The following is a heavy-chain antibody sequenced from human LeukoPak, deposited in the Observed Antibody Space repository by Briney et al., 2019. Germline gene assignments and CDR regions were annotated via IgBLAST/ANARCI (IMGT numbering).Heavy chain of an antibody. CDR1: GFTFSSYS. V-gene: IGHV3-48*01. J-gene: IGHJ6*03. Sequence: GGSLRLSCAASGFTFSSYSMNWVRQAPGKGLEWVSYISSSSSTIYYADSVKGRFTISRDNAKNSLYLQMNSLRAEDTAVYYCARASHDYSNYFSYYYMDVWGKGTTVTVSS. CDR2: ISSSSSTI. D-gene: IGHD4-11*01. CDR3: ARASHDYSNYFSYYYMDV.